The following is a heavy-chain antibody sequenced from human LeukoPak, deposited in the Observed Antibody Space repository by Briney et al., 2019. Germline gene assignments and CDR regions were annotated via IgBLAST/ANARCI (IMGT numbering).Heavy chain of an antibody. J-gene: IGHJ2*01. D-gene: IGHD2-21*01. CDR1: GDSVSSNSAT. CDR3: ARDLVAGHWYFDL. Sequence: SQTLSLTSAISGDSVSSNSATWNWIRQSPSRGLEWLGRTYYRSKWYNDYAVSMKSRITINPDTSKNQFSLQLNSVTPEDTAVYYCARDLVAGHWYFDLWGRGTLVTVSS. CDR2: TYYRSKWYN. V-gene: IGHV6-1*01.